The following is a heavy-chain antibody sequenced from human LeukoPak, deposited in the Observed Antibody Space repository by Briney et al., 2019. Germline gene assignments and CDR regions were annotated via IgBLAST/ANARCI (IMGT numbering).Heavy chain of an antibody. CDR2: ISYDGSNK. D-gene: IGHD3-22*01. Sequence: PGGSLRLSCAASGFTFSSYAMHWVRQAPGKGLEWVAVISYDGSNKYYADSVKGRFTISRDNSKNTLYLQMNSLRAEDTAVYYCARDFFLVSYYYDSSGYGFDYWGQGTLVTVSS. J-gene: IGHJ4*02. V-gene: IGHV3-30-3*01. CDR1: GFTFSSYA. CDR3: ARDFFLVSYYYDSSGYGFDY.